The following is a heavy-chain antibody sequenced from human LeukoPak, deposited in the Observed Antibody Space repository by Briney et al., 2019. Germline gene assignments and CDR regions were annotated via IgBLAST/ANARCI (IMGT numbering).Heavy chain of an antibody. CDR1: KFTFEDYA. CDR3: AREVPDY. J-gene: IGHJ4*02. V-gene: IGHV3-9*01. Sequence: GRSLRLSCAASKFTFEDYAMHWVRQVSGKGLEWVAGINWSSSQIAYADSVKGRFTISRDNAKNSLYLQMNSLRAEDTAVYYCAREVPDYWGQGTLVTVSS. CDR2: INWSSSQI.